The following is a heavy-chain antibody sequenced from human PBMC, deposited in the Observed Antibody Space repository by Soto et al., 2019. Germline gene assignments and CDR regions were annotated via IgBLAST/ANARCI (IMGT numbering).Heavy chain of an antibody. V-gene: IGHV4-59*03. CDR2: IYDDESI. Sequence: QLQESGPGLVKPSETLSLTCSVSGGSISSYFRNWIRQPPGKGLEWIGCIYDDESINYNPSLAGRVTMLLDTSKNQFSLRLKSVTAADAAVYYCVSSRSAIYGDAFDVWGQGTKVTVS. CDR3: VSSRSAIYGDAFDV. J-gene: IGHJ3*01. D-gene: IGHD2-2*01. CDR1: GGSISSYF.